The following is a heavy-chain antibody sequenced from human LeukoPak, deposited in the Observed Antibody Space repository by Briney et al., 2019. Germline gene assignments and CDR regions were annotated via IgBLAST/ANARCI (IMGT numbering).Heavy chain of an antibody. CDR2: IPYSGSS. CDR3: ARIQQWLGFDS. V-gene: IGHV4-31*03. Sequence: PSQTLSLTCTVSGASVISGGYYWSWLRQRPGKGLEWIWYIPYSGSSYYNPSLKSRLIISLDTSKNQFSLKLTSMSSADTAVYFCARIQQWLGFDSWGQGTLVTVSS. CDR1: GASVISGGYY. D-gene: IGHD6-19*01. J-gene: IGHJ4*02.